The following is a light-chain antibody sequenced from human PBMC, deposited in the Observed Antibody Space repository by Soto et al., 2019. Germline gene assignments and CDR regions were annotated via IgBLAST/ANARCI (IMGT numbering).Light chain of an antibody. CDR1: STDVGGYNC. J-gene: IGLJ1*01. CDR3: CSHSATYTFV. V-gene: IGLV2-11*01. Sequence: QSALTQPRSVSGCPGQSVTISCTGTSTDVGGYNCVSWYQQHPGKAPQLLIFDVTQRPSGVPDRFSGSKSGNTASLTISGLQAEDEADYYCCSHSATYTFVFGTGTKVTVL. CDR2: DVT.